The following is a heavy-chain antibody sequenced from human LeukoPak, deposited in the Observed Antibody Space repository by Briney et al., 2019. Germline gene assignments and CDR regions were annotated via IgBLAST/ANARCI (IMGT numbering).Heavy chain of an antibody. D-gene: IGHD6-19*01. CDR2: IKQDGSEK. Sequence: PGGSLRLSCAASGFTFSSYWMSWVRQAPGKGLEWVANIKQDGSEKYYVDSMKGRFTISRDNAKNSLYLQMNSLRAEDTAVYYCARESIAVAGTLNYWGQGTLVTVSS. J-gene: IGHJ4*02. V-gene: IGHV3-7*01. CDR3: ARESIAVAGTLNY. CDR1: GFTFSSYW.